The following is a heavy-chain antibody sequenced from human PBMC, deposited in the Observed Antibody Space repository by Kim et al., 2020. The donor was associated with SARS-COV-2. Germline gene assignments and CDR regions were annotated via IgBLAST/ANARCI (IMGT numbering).Heavy chain of an antibody. CDR2: INPSGGST. J-gene: IGHJ6*02. Sequence: ASVKVSCKASGYTFTSYYMHWVRQAPGQGLEWMGIINPSGGSTSYAQKFQGRVTMTRDTSTSTVYMELSSLRSEDTAVYYCARGPPMYYYDSSGYYYYYGMDVWGQGTTVTVSS. V-gene: IGHV1-46*01. CDR3: ARGPPMYYYDSSGYYYYYGMDV. CDR1: GYTFTSYY. D-gene: IGHD3-22*01.